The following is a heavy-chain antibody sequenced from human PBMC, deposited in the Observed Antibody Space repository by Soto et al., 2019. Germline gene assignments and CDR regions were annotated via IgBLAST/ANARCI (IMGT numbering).Heavy chain of an antibody. J-gene: IGHJ4*02. CDR3: AREGYDFGPFDF. CDR1: GGSLSSYY. CDR2: ISYSGTT. V-gene: IGHV4-59*01. D-gene: IGHD3-3*01. Sequence: PSETLSLTCTVSGGSLSSYYWSWIRRPPGMGLEWIASISYSGTTNYNSSLKSRVTISIDTSKNQFSLKLNSVTAADTAVYYCAREGYDFGPFDFWGQGAQVTGSS.